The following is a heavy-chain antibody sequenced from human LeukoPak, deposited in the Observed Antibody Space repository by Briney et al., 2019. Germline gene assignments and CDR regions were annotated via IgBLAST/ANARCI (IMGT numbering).Heavy chain of an antibody. D-gene: IGHD3-16*01. J-gene: IGHJ3*01. CDR2: INQTRDGGTR. V-gene: IGHV3-15*01. CDR1: GFNFSDAW. Sequence: GGSLRLSCAASGFNFSDAWMTWVRQAPGKGVEWVGCINQTRDGGTREYAAPVKGSFTISRDDSKNTFFLEMNSLKIEDTAVYYCATDWGRGTKYVRALDLWGQETQLTVSS. CDR3: ATDWGRGTKYVRALDL.